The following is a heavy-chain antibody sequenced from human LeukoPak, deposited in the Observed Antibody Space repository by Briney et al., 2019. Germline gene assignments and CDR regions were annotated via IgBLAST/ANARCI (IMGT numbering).Heavy chain of an antibody. CDR1: GCTFSSYA. J-gene: IGHJ4*02. D-gene: IGHD3-22*01. Sequence: GGSLRLTCAVSGCTFSSYAMSWIRLAPGKGLEWVSAVSVSGGSTYYADSVKDRFTISRDNSKNTLYLQMNSLRAEDTAVYYCAKDGNYYDSSGSMGLDYWGQGALVTVSS. CDR3: AKDGNYYDSSGSMGLDY. V-gene: IGHV3-23*01. CDR2: VSVSGGST.